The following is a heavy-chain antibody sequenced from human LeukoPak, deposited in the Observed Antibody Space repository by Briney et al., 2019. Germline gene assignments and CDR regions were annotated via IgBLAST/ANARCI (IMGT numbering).Heavy chain of an antibody. V-gene: IGHV3-7*01. CDR3: ASLSGTTVNWFDP. J-gene: IGHJ5*02. CDR1: GFPFSSYW. CDR2: IKQDGSKK. Sequence: GGSLRLSCVASGFPFSSYWMTWVRQAPGKGLEWVANIKQDGSKKSYVDSVKGRFTISRDNAKNSLYLQMNSLRAEDTAVYYCASLSGTTVNWFDPWGQGTLVTVSS. D-gene: IGHD1-7*01.